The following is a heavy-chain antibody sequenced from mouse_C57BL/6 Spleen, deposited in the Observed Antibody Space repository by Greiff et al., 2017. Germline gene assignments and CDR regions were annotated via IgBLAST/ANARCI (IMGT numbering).Heavy chain of an antibody. CDR2: IYPSDSET. V-gene: IGHV1-61*01. Sequence: QVQLQQPGAELVRPGSSVKLSCKASGYTFTSYWMDWVKQRPGQGLEWIGNIYPSDSETHYNQKFKDKATLTVDKSSSTAYMQLSSLTSEDSAVYYCARRLLRPSAYWGQGTLVTVSA. D-gene: IGHD1-2*01. CDR1: GYTFTSYW. J-gene: IGHJ3*01. CDR3: ARRLLRPSAY.